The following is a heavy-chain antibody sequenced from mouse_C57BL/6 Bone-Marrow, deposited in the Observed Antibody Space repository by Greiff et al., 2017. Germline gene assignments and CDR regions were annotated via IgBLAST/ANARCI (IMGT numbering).Heavy chain of an antibody. V-gene: IGHV1-50*01. CDR2: IDPSDSYT. CDR1: GYTFTSYW. Sequence: QVQLQQPGAELVKPGASVKLSCKASGYTFTSYWMQWVKQRPGQGLEWIGEIDPSDSYTNYNQKFKGKATLTVDTSSSTAYMQLSSLTSEDSAVYDCARDYYSNYYDYWGQGTTRTVSS. D-gene: IGHD2-5*01. J-gene: IGHJ2*01. CDR3: ARDYYSNYYDY.